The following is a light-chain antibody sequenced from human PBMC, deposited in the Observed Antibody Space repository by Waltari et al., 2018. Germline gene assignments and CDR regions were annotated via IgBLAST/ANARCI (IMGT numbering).Light chain of an antibody. CDR3: QQTYRTPST. Sequence: DIQLTQSPSSLSASVGVRITITCRASQNIDFSLNWYQQKPGKAPNLLLYAISTLQSGVPSRFSGSGSGTNFTLTISVLQPEDFATYFCQQTYRTPSTFGQGTKLDI. J-gene: IGKJ2*02. V-gene: IGKV1-39*01. CDR1: QNIDFS. CDR2: AIS.